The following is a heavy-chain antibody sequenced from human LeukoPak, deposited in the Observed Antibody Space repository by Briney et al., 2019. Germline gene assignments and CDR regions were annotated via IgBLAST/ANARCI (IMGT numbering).Heavy chain of an antibody. CDR2: MSNSGST. Sequence: SETLSLTCTVSGGSISSYYWSWIRQPPGKGLEWIGYMSNSGSTNSNPPLRSRVTISVDTSKNQFSLKLSSVTAADTAVYYCARHYGDLYLPFDYWGQGTLVTVSS. J-gene: IGHJ4*02. V-gene: IGHV4-59*08. CDR1: GGSISSYY. CDR3: ARHYGDLYLPFDY. D-gene: IGHD4-17*01.